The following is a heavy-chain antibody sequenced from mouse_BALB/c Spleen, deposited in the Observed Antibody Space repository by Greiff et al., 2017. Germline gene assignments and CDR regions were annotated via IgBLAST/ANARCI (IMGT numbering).Heavy chain of an antibody. CDR2: ISSGGSYT. CDR1: GFTFSSYG. V-gene: IGHV5-6*01. J-gene: IGHJ2*01. Sequence: EVQVVESGGDLVKPGGSLKLSCAASGFTFSSYGMSWVRQTPDKRLEWVATISSGGSYTYYPDSVKGRFTISRDNAKNTLYLQMSSLKSEDTAMYYCASLYGYDGEDYFDYWGQGTTLTVSS. CDR3: ASLYGYDGEDYFDY. D-gene: IGHD2-2*01.